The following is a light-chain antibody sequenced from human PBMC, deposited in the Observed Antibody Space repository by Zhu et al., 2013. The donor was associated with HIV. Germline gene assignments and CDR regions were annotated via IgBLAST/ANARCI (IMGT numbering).Light chain of an antibody. CDR3: AAWDDSLNGVV. J-gene: IGLJ2*01. Sequence: QSVLTQPPSASGTPGQRVTISCSGSTSNIGTNTINWYQHLPGAAPKLLIYHNYQRPSGVPVRFSGSKSGTSASLAISGLQSEDEADYYCAAWDDSLNGVVFGGGTKLTVL. CDR2: HNY. V-gene: IGLV1-44*01. CDR1: TSNIGTNT.